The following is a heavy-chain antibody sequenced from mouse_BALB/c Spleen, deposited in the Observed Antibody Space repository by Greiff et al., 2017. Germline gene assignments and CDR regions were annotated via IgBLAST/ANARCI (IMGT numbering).Heavy chain of an antibody. J-gene: IGHJ4*01. CDR3: ARMSTTGDY. CDR1: GYTFTSYT. Sequence: QVQLQQSAAELARPGASVNMSCKASGYTFTSYTMHWVYPRPGQGLDWIGHINPSSGYTEYNQKFKDKTTLTADKSSSTASMQLSSLTSADSAVYYGARMSTTGDYWGQGTAVTVSS. V-gene: IGHV1-4*02. CDR2: INPSSGYT. D-gene: IGHD2-4*01.